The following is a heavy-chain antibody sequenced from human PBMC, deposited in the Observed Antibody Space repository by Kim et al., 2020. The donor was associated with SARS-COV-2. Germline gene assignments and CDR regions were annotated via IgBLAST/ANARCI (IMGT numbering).Heavy chain of an antibody. CDR2: MNPNSGNT. CDR3: ARGRLSSGWGELDY. D-gene: IGHD6-19*01. J-gene: IGHJ4*02. CDR1: GYTFTSYD. Sequence: ASVKVSCKASGYTFTSYDINWVRQATGQGLEWMGWMNPNSGNTGYAQKFQGRVTMTRNTSISTAYMELSSLRSEDTAVYYCARGRLSSGWGELDYWGQGTLVTVSS. V-gene: IGHV1-8*01.